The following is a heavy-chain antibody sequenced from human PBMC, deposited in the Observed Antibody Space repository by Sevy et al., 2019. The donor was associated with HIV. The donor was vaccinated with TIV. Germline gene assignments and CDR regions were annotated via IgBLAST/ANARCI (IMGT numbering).Heavy chain of an antibody. CDR3: ARAPRSYSSSSDYYYYYGMDV. CDR1: GFTISSYG. J-gene: IGHJ6*02. Sequence: GGSLRLSCAASGFTISSYGMHWVRQAPGKGLEWVAVIWYDGSNKYYADSVKGRLTISRDNSKNTLYLQMNSLRAEDTAVYYCARAPRSYSSSSDYYYYYGMDVWGQGTTVTVSS. CDR2: IWYDGSNK. V-gene: IGHV3-33*01. D-gene: IGHD6-6*01.